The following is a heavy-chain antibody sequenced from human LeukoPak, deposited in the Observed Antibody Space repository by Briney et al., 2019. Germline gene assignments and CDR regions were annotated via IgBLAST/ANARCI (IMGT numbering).Heavy chain of an antibody. D-gene: IGHD6-19*01. J-gene: IGHJ4*02. CDR3: GGSGWFEGPFGY. CDR2: MHYSCST. V-gene: IGHV4-39*07. Sequence: PETLSLTCALSRGSLCNNAYYGGWIRPPPGNGLGWIESMHYSCSTYYNPSLTSRVTISADTSKNHFSPNLSAVTAADTAMYYCGGSGWFEGPFGYWGQGTPVTVSS. CDR1: RGSLCNNAYY.